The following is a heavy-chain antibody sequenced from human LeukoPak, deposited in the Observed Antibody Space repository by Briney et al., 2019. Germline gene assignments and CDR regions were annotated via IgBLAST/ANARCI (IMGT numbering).Heavy chain of an antibody. CDR2: ISAYNGNT. D-gene: IGHD3-22*01. CDR1: GYTFTSYG. Sequence: ASVKVSCKASGYTFTSYGISWVRQAPGQGLEWMGWISAYNGNTNYAQKFQGRVTMTTDTSASTAYMELRSLRSDDTAVYYCARDSHSYDRSGYPDYWGQGTLVTVSS. CDR3: ARDSHSYDRSGYPDY. J-gene: IGHJ4*02. V-gene: IGHV1-18*01.